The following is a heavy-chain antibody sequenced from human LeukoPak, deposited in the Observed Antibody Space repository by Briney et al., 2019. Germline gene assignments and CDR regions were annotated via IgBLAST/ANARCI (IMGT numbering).Heavy chain of an antibody. Sequence: QPSETLSLTCTVSGGSISSYYWSWIRQPPGKGLEWIGYIYYSGSTNYNPSLKSRVTISVDTSKNQFSLKLSSVTAADTAVYYCARVQGSWLDYWGQGTLVTVSS. J-gene: IGHJ4*02. D-gene: IGHD6-13*01. CDR1: GGSISSYY. CDR3: ARVQGSWLDY. CDR2: IYYSGST. V-gene: IGHV4-59*12.